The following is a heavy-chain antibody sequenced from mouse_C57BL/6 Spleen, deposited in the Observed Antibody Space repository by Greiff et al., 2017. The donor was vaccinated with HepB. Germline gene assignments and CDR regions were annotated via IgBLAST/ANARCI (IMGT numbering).Heavy chain of an antibody. V-gene: IGHV1-78*01. CDR3: VREIYYDYDARGDYAMDY. CDR2: IYPRDGST. D-gene: IGHD2-4*01. CDR1: GYTFTDHT. Sequence: QVQLQQSDAELVKPGASVKISCKVSGYTFTDHTIHWMKQRPEQGLEWIGYIYPRDGSTKYNEKFKGKATLTADKSSSTAYMQLNSLTSEDSAVYFCVREIYYDYDARGDYAMDYWGQGTSVTVSS. J-gene: IGHJ4*01.